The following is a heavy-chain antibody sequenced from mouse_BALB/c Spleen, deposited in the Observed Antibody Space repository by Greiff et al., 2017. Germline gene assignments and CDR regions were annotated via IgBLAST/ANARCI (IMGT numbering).Heavy chain of an antibody. Sequence: DVKLVESGGGLVKPGGSLKLSCAASGFTFSSYAMSWVRQTPEKRLEWVASISSGGSTYYPDSVKGRFTISRDNARNILYLQMSSLRSEDTAMYYCARFITTASRSYYAMDYWGQGTSVTVSS. CDR2: ISSGGST. V-gene: IGHV5-6-5*01. D-gene: IGHD1-2*01. CDR1: GFTFSSYA. CDR3: ARFITTASRSYYAMDY. J-gene: IGHJ4*01.